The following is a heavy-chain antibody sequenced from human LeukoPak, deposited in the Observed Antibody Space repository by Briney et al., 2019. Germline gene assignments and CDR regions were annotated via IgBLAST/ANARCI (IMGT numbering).Heavy chain of an antibody. V-gene: IGHV3-23*01. J-gene: IGHJ5*01. Sequence: PGGSLRLSCAASGFTFSSYAMTWVRQAPGKGLEGVATIRANGGGTHYAESLRGRFTISRDNSKSTVYLQMNSLSAEDTAIYYCSKGQELDDGVFESWGRGTLVTVSS. CDR2: IRANGGGT. CDR3: SKGQELDDGVFES. CDR1: GFTFSSYA. D-gene: IGHD1-1*01.